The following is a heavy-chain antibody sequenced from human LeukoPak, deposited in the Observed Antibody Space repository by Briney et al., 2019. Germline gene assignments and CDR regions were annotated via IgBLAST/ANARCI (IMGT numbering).Heavy chain of an antibody. J-gene: IGHJ6*04. Sequence: GSLRLSCAASGFTFNTYTMNWVRQAPGKGLEWVSCISSSSSGIYYADSVKGRFTISRDNAKNSLYLQMNSLRAEDTAVYYCAELGITMIGGVWGKGTTVTISS. V-gene: IGHV3-48*04. CDR1: GFTFNTYT. CDR2: ISSSSSGI. D-gene: IGHD3-10*02. CDR3: AELGITMIGGV.